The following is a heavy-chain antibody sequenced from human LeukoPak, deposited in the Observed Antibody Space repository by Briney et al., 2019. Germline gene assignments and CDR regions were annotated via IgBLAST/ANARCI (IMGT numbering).Heavy chain of an antibody. CDR2: ISAYNGNT. CDR1: GYTFTSYG. J-gene: IGHJ4*02. V-gene: IGHV1-18*01. CDR3: ASVRTTHYYDSSGYSDYFDY. D-gene: IGHD3-22*01. Sequence: ASVKVSCKASGYTFTSYGISWVRQAPGQGLEWMGWISAYNGNTNYAQKLQGRVTMTTDTSTSTAYMELRSLRSDDTAVYYCASVRTTHYYDSSGYSDYFDYWGQGTLVTVSS.